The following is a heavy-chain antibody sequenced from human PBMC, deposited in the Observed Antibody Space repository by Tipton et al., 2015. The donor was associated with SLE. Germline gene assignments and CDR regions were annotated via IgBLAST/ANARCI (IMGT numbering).Heavy chain of an antibody. J-gene: IGHJ5*02. CDR1: GGSITSGGYS. CDR2: IYRGGST. Sequence: RSLRLSCAVSGGSITSGGYSWSWSWIRQPPGKGLEWIGNIYRGGSTYTPSLKSRVTISVDTSNNQVSLKLTSVTAADTAVYYCARETGGNYGGNWFDPWGQGTLVTVSS. D-gene: IGHD1-7*01. CDR3: ARETGGNYGGNWFDP. V-gene: IGHV4-30-2*01.